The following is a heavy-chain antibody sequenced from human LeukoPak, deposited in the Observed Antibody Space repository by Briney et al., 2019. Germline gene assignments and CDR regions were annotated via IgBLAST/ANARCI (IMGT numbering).Heavy chain of an antibody. V-gene: IGHV3-74*01. CDR1: GFTFSSYW. CDR3: ARSRAPGRDGDY. CDR2: IRSDGIST. D-gene: IGHD5-24*01. Sequence: GGSLRLSCAASGFTFSSYWMHWVRQVPGKGLVWVSRIRSDGISTAYADSVKGRFTLSRENAKNTLYLQMNSLRADDTAVYYCARSRAPGRDGDYWGQGTLVTVSA. J-gene: IGHJ4*02.